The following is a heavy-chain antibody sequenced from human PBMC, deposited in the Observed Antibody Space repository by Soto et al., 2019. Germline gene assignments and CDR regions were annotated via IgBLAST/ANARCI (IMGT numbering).Heavy chain of an antibody. J-gene: IGHJ4*02. V-gene: IGHV3-33*01. Sequence: GRSLRLSCAASGFTFSSYGMHWVRQAPGKGLEWVAVIWYDGSNKYYADSVKGRFTITRDNSKNRMYLQMDSLRAEDTAVYYCESDSEPGSYFDYWGQGTLVTVSS. D-gene: IGHD1-26*01. CDR1: GFTFSSYG. CDR3: ESDSEPGSYFDY. CDR2: IWYDGSNK.